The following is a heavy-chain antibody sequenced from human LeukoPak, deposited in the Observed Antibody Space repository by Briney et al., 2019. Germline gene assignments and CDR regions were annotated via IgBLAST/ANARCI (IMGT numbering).Heavy chain of an antibody. CDR1: GYSFPSYW. CDR2: IFPGDSDT. CDR3: ARQGVDSSGYYVLDY. J-gene: IGHJ4*02. V-gene: IGHV5-51*01. D-gene: IGHD3-22*01. Sequence: GESLKISCRSSGYSFPSYWIGWVRQMPGKGLEWMGIIFPGDSDTRYSPSFQGQVTTSADKSISTAYLQWSSLKASDTAMYYCARQGVDSSGYYVLDYWGQGTLVTVSS.